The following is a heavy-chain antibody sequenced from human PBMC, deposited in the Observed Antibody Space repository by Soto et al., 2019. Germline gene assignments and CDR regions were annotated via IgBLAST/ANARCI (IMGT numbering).Heavy chain of an antibody. CDR1: GVTFISYS. Sequence: GVSLRLSCTASGVTFISYSRNWVRQTPGKGLEWVSSISSISSYIYYADSVKGGSTTPRDNAKNTLYLQKTGPTAGDTVFYFGAEESVGCSIKGSAPWRKGTSVPVSS. J-gene: IGHJ5*02. CDR3: AEESVGCSIKGSAP. CDR2: ISSISSYI. V-gene: IGHV3-21*01. D-gene: IGHD2-15*01.